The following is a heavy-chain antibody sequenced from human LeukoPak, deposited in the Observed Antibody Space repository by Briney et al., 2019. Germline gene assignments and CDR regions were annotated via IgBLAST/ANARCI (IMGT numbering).Heavy chain of an antibody. D-gene: IGHD4-17*01. Sequence: SVKVCCKASGGTFSSYAISWVRQAPGQGLEWMGGIIPIFGTANYAQKFQGRVTITADESTSTAYMELSSLRSEDTAVYYCARDYGDHKDLFYYYGMDVWGQGTTVTVSS. CDR3: ARDYGDHKDLFYYYGMDV. CDR1: GGTFSSYA. CDR2: IIPIFGTA. J-gene: IGHJ6*02. V-gene: IGHV1-69*13.